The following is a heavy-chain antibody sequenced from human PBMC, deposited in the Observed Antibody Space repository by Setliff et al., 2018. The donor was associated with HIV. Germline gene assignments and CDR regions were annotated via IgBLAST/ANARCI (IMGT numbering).Heavy chain of an antibody. J-gene: IGHJ5*02. CDR1: GDSIGTYY. CDR2: FYYGGST. CDR3: ARARLLGGFLS. D-gene: IGHD7-27*01. Sequence: LSLTCSVSGDSIGTYYWNWIRQTPGKRLEWIGFFYYGGSTDYNPALKNRVAISVDTSRNRVPLKMTSVTAADTAVYYCARARLLGGFLSWGRGALVTVSS. V-gene: IGHV4-59*01.